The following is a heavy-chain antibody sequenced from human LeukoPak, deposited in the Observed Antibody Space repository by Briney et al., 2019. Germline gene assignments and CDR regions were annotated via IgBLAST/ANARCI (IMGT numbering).Heavy chain of an antibody. Sequence: SETLSLTCTVSGYSISSGYYWGWIRQPPGKGLEWIGTIFHSGSTYSNPSLKSRVTISVDTSKNQFSLNLSSVTAADTAVYYCARATRAARHFDFWGQGTLVTVSS. CDR3: ARATRAARHFDF. CDR2: IFHSGST. J-gene: IGHJ4*02. CDR1: GYSISSGYY. V-gene: IGHV4-38-2*02. D-gene: IGHD6-6*01.